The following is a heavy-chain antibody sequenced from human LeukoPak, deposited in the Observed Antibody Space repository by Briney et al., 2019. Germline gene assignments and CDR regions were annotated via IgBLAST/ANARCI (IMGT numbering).Heavy chain of an antibody. Sequence: ASVKVSCKASGYTFSGYYIHWVRQAPGQGLEWMVWITPNSGDTHYAQKFQGRVTMTRDTSSSTAYMDLNSLISDDTAVYYCARVQYQLLFEGNWFDPWGQGTLVTVSS. CDR3: ARVQYQLLFEGNWFDP. CDR1: GYTFSGYY. D-gene: IGHD2-2*01. V-gene: IGHV1-2*02. J-gene: IGHJ5*02. CDR2: ITPNSGDT.